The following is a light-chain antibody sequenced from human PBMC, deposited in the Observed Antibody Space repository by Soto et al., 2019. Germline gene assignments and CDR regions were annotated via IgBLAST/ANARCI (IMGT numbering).Light chain of an antibody. Sequence: EIVLTQSPGTLSLSPGERATLSCRASQSVSSTYLAWCQQKPGQAPRLLIYGASTRATGIPDRFSGTGSGTDFTLTISRLEPEDFTVYYCQRFGDSPITLGQGTRLEIK. CDR2: GAS. CDR1: QSVSSTY. CDR3: QRFGDSPIT. V-gene: IGKV3-20*01. J-gene: IGKJ5*01.